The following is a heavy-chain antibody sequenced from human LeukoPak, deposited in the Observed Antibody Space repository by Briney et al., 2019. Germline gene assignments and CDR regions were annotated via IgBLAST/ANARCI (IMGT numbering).Heavy chain of an antibody. CDR2: IFTSGST. V-gene: IGHV4-4*07. D-gene: IGHD3-9*01. CDR3: ASLDYDVLTGYYSTLDV. J-gene: IGHJ6*04. Sequence: SETLSLTCTVSGGSISSYYWSWIRQPAGKGLEWIGRIFTSGSTNYNPSLKSRVTMSVDTSKNQFSLKLSSVTAADTAMYYCASLDYDVLTGYYSTLDVWGKGTTVTVSS. CDR1: GGSISSYY.